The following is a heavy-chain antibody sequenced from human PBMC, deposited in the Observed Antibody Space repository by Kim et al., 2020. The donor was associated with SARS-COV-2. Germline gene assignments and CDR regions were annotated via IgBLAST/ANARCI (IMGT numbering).Heavy chain of an antibody. J-gene: IGHJ4*02. CDR1: GFTFSSYA. Sequence: GGSLRLSCAASGFTFSSYAMSWVRQAPGKGLEWVSAISGSGGSTYYADSVKGRFTISRDNSKNTLYLQMNSLRAEDTAVYYCAKESPKAPAAIFVSISPPASIDYWGQGTLVTVSS. CDR2: ISGSGGST. D-gene: IGHD2-2*01. CDR3: AKESPKAPAAIFVSISPPASIDY. V-gene: IGHV3-23*01.